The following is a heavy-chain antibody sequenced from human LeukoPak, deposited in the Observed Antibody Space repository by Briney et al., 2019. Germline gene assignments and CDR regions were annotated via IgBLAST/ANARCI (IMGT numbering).Heavy chain of an antibody. D-gene: IGHD5-12*01. J-gene: IGHJ5*02. CDR1: GYTFTSYD. CDR3: ARLGYSGYDTRDRWFDP. Sequence: ASVKVSCKASGYTFTSYDINWVRQATGQGLEWMGWMNPNSGNTGYAQKFQGRVTMTRNTSISTAYMELSSLRSEDTAVYYCARLGYSGYDTRDRWFDPRGQGTLVTVSS. V-gene: IGHV1-8*01. CDR2: MNPNSGNT.